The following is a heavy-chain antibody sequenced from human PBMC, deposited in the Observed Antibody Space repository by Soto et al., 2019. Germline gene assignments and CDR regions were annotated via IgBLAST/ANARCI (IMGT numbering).Heavy chain of an antibody. CDR1: GGTFSRDA. J-gene: IGHJ5*02. CDR3: ARGVVVVAASQLGWFDP. D-gene: IGHD2-15*01. CDR2: IIPMFGTA. Sequence: QVQLVQSGAEVKKPGSSVKVSCKASGGTFSRDAISWVRQAPRQGLEWMGGIIPMFGTAKYVQKFQGRLTITADESTTTAYMELRSLRSDDTAVYYCARGVVVVAASQLGWFDPWGQGTLVTVSS. V-gene: IGHV1-69*01.